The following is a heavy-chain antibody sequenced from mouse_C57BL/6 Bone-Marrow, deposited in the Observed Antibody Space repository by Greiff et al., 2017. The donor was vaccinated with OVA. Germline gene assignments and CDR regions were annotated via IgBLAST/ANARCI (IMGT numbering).Heavy chain of an antibody. V-gene: IGHV1-81*01. CDR2: IYPRSGDT. CDR1: GYTFTSYG. D-gene: IGHD1-1*01. Sequence: QVQLKESGAELARPGASVKLSCKASGYTFTSYGISWVKQRTGKGLEWIGEIYPRSGDTYYNEKFKGKATLTADKYSSTAYMELRSLTSEDSAVYYCAGEEGTRLVVPYWYFDVWGTGTAVTVTS. J-gene: IGHJ1*03. CDR3: AGEEGTRLVVPYWYFDV.